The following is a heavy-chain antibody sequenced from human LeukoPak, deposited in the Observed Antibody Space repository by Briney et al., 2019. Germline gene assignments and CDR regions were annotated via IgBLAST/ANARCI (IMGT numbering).Heavy chain of an antibody. D-gene: IGHD3-22*01. Sequence: GGSLRLSCVVSGFTFSSYAMSWVRQAPGKGLEWVSTLTGSGGSTYYADSVKGRFTISRDNSKNTLYLQMNSLRAEDTAVYYCAKDWGYYDSSGGNDAFDIWGQGTMVTVSS. CDR3: AKDWGYYDSSGGNDAFDI. J-gene: IGHJ3*02. CDR1: GFTFSSYA. CDR2: LTGSGGST. V-gene: IGHV3-23*01.